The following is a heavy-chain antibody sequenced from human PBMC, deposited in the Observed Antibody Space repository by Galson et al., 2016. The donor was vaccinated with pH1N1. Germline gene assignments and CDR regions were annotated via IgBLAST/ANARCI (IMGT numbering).Heavy chain of an antibody. V-gene: IGHV1-2*06. D-gene: IGHD1-26*01. CDR2: INSKTGRT. CDR3: ARAPMGSTLYYCDY. J-gene: IGHJ4*02. CDR1: GYTFTEYY. Sequence: SVKVSRKASGYTFTEYYIHWVRQAPGQGLEWMGRINSKTGRTDYAQSFQGRVTMTRDTSISAAYMDLNRLRSDDTAVYYCARAPMGSTLYYCDYWGQGTLVTVSS.